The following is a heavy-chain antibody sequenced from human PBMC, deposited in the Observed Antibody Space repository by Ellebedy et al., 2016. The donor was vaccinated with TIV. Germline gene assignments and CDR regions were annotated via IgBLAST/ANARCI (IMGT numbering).Heavy chain of an antibody. CDR3: ARGGMQYFEY. J-gene: IGHJ4*02. CDR2: ISTTGSYI. V-gene: IGHV3-21*04. CDR1: GFTFSSCS. Sequence: GGSLRLSCAASGFTFSSCSMNWVRQAPGKGLEWVSSISTTGSYIYYAESVKGRFTISRDNAKNSLYLQMNSLRAEDTAIYYCARGGMQYFEYWGQGTLVTVS. D-gene: IGHD2-8*01.